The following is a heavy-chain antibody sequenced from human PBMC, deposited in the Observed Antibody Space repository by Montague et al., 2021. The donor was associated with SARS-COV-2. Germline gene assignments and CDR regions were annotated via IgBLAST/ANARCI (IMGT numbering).Heavy chain of an antibody. CDR3: AHRPSIAAAGTFRFDP. V-gene: IGHV2-5*02. J-gene: IGHJ5*02. Sequence: PALVKPTQTLTLTCTFSGFSLSTSGVGAGWIRQPPGKALEWLALIYWDDDKRYSPSLKSRLTITKDTSKNQVVLTMTNMDPVDTATYYCAHRPSIAAAGTFRFDPWGQGTLVTVSS. CDR1: GFSLSTSGVG. CDR2: IYWDDDK. D-gene: IGHD6-13*01.